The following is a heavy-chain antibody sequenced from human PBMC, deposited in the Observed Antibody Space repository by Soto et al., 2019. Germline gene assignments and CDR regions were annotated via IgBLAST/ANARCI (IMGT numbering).Heavy chain of an antibody. CDR3: ARDLDGSASYYTDY. D-gene: IGHD3-10*01. CDR1: GYTFTSAG. J-gene: IGHJ4*02. Sequence: QVQLVQSGAEVKNPGTPVKVSCKTSGYTFTSAGISWVRRAPGQGLEWMGWISAYNGNTKYAQKVQARVTMTTDTSTRTAYMELRSLTSDDTAVYYCARDLDGSASYYTDYWGQGTLVTVAA. CDR2: ISAYNGNT. V-gene: IGHV1-18*01.